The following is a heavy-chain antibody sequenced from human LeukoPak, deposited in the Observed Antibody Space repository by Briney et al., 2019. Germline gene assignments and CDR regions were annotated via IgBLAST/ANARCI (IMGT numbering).Heavy chain of an antibody. Sequence: GGSLRLSCAASGFTFSSYSMNRVRQAPGKGLEWVSSISSSSSYIYYADSVKGRFTISRDNAKNSLYLQMNSLRAEDTAVYYCASPYRTTRTLAGILSQYYYMDVWGKGTTVTVSS. D-gene: IGHD1-14*01. J-gene: IGHJ6*03. V-gene: IGHV3-21*01. CDR3: ASPYRTTRTLAGILSQYYYMDV. CDR2: ISSSSSYI. CDR1: GFTFSSYS.